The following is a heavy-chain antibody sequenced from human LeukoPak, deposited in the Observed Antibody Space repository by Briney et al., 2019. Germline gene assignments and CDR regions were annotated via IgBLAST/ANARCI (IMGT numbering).Heavy chain of an antibody. V-gene: IGHV3-30-3*01. D-gene: IGHD4-11*01. CDR1: GFTFSSYA. J-gene: IGHJ4*02. CDR3: AKEGKDYDY. CDR2: ISYDGSNK. Sequence: GRSLRLSCAASGFTFSSYAMHWVRQAPGKGLEWVAVISYDGSNKYYADSVKGRFTISRDNAKNSLYLQMNSLRAEDTALYYCAKEGKDYDYWGQGTLVTVSS.